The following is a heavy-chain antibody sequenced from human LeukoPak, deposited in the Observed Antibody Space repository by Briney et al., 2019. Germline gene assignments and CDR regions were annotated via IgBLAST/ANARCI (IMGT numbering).Heavy chain of an antibody. Sequence: SETLSLTCAVYGVSFSGYYWSWIRQPPGKGLEWIGEINHSGSTNYNPSLKSRVTISVDTSKNQFSLKLSSVTAADTAVYYCAREITLDAFDIWGQGTMVTVSS. CDR1: GVSFSGYY. J-gene: IGHJ3*02. V-gene: IGHV4-34*01. CDR2: INHSGST. CDR3: AREITLDAFDI.